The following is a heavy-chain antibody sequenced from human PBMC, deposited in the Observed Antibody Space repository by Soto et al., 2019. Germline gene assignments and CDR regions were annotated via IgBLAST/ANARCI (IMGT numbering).Heavy chain of an antibody. J-gene: IGHJ6*02. D-gene: IGHD3-3*01. V-gene: IGHV5-51*01. Sequence: PGESLKISCKGSGYSFTSYWIGWVRQMPGKGLEWMGIIYPGDSDTRYSPSFQGQVTISADKSISTAYLQWSSLKASDTAMYYCARTSAYDFWSGYYTHGMDVWGQGTTVTVSS. CDR3: ARTSAYDFWSGYYTHGMDV. CDR1: GYSFTSYW. CDR2: IYPGDSDT.